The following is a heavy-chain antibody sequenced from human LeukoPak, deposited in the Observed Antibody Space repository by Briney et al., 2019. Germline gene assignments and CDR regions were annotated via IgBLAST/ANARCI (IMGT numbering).Heavy chain of an antibody. CDR1: GFTFSNYW. Sequence: GGSLRLSCAASGFTFSNYWMIWVRQAPGKGLEWVANIKQDDSATNYLDSVKGRFTISRDNAKNSLYLQMNSLRAEDTAVYFCSAALTSPINYWGQGTLVTVSS. J-gene: IGHJ4*02. CDR2: IKQDDSAT. CDR3: SAALTSPINY. V-gene: IGHV3-7*02.